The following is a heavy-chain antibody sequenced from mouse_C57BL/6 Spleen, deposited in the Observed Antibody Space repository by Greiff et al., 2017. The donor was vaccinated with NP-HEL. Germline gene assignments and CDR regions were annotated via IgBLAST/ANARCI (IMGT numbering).Heavy chain of an antibody. D-gene: IGHD4-1*02. V-gene: IGHV1-18*01. CDR3: ARSTGKGLYAMDY. CDR1: GYTFTDYN. CDR2: INPNNGGT. J-gene: IGHJ4*01. Sequence: EVQLQQSGPELVKPGASVKIPCKASGYTFTDYNMDWVKQSHGKSLEWIGDINPNNGGTIYNQKFKGKATLTVDKSSSTAYMELRSLTSEDTAVYYCARSTGKGLYAMDYWGQGTSVTVSS.